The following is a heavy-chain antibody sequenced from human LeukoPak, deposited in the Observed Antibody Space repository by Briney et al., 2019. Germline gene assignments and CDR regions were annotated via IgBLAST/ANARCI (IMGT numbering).Heavy chain of an antibody. D-gene: IGHD2-21*02. V-gene: IGHV3-9*01. CDR2: ISWNSGSI. CDR1: GFTFDDYA. J-gene: IGHJ5*02. Sequence: PGRSLRLSCAASGFTFDDYAMHWVRQAPGKGLEWVSGISWNSGSIGYADSVKGRFTISRDNAKNSLFLQMSSLRVEDTAFYYCAKDAGGDWGWFDPWGQGTLVTVSS. CDR3: AKDAGGDWGWFDP.